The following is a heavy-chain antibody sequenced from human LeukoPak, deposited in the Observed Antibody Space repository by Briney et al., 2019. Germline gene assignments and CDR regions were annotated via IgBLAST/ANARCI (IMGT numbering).Heavy chain of an antibody. CDR1: GYSISSGYY. CDR3: AIGGDSSSSSIDY. Sequence: SETLSLTCAVSGYSISSGYYWGWIRQPPGKGLEWIGSIYHSGSTYYNPSLKSRVTISLDTSKNQFSLKLSSVTAADTAVYYCAIGGDSSSSSIDYWGQGTLVTVSS. J-gene: IGHJ4*02. D-gene: IGHD6-6*01. V-gene: IGHV4-38-2*01. CDR2: IYHSGST.